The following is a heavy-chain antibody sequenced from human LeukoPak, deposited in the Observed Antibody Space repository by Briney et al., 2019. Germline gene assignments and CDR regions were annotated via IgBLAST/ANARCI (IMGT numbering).Heavy chain of an antibody. CDR2: ISSSGSTI. Sequence: GGSLSLSCAASGFTFIIYERNWLGQAPGKGREGFSYISSSGSTINYATPVKGRFTISRDNAKNSLYVQMNSLRAEDTAVYYCARGVPGYCSGTSCYKDYYYMDVWGKGTTVTVSS. D-gene: IGHD2-2*02. V-gene: IGHV3-48*03. CDR3: ARGVPGYCSGTSCYKDYYYMDV. CDR1: GFTFIIYE. J-gene: IGHJ6*03.